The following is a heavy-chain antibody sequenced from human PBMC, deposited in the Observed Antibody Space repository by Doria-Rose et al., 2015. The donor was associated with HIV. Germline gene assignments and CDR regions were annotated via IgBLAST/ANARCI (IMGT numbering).Heavy chain of an antibody. J-gene: IGHJ4*02. V-gene: IGHV3-21*01. CDR2: ISSTSADI. Sequence: VQLQESGGGLVRPGGSLRLSCATSGFTFSSHRINWVRQAPGKGLEWVSSISSTSADINYADSVGGRFTISRDNARNSLYLQMDSLRAEDTAIYYCATGVTLDYWGQGTLVTVSS. CDR1: GFTFSSHR. CDR3: ATGVTLDY. D-gene: IGHD3-10*01.